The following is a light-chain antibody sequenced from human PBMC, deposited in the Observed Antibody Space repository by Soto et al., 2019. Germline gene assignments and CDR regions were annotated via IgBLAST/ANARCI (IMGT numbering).Light chain of an antibody. CDR1: QSISSY. V-gene: IGKV1-39*01. J-gene: IGKJ2*01. CDR3: QQSYSTGMYT. Sequence: DIQMTQSPSSLSASVGDRVTITCRASQSISSYLNWYQQKPGKAPKLLIYAASSLQSGVPSRFSGSGSGTDFTLTISSLQPEDVATYYCQQSYSTGMYTFGQGTKLEIK. CDR2: AAS.